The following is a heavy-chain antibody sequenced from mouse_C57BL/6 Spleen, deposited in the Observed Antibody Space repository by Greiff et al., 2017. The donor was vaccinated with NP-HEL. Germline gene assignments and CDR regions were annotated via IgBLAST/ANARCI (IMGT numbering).Heavy chain of an antibody. J-gene: IGHJ3*01. CDR3: ARFYGNYEAY. D-gene: IGHD2-1*01. CDR2: IYPRSGNT. CDR1: GYTFTSYG. Sequence: VQLQQSGAELARPGASVKLSCKASGYTFTSYGISWVKQRTGQGLEWIGEIYPRSGNTYYNEKFKGKATLTADKSSSTAYMELRSLTSEDSAVYFCARFYGNYEAYWGQGTLVTVSA. V-gene: IGHV1-81*01.